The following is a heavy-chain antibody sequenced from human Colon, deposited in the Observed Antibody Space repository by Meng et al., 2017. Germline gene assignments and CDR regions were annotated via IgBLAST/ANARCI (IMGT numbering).Heavy chain of an antibody. Sequence: QVQLQESGPGLGKPSDTLSLTCAVSGYSISSSNWWVWIRQPPGKGLEWIGYIYYSGSTDYNPSLRSRVTMSVDTSKNQFSLKLSSVTAVDTAVYYCTRKRDGYNPFDDWGQGTLVTSPQ. J-gene: IGHJ4*02. V-gene: IGHV4-28*01. D-gene: IGHD5-24*01. CDR2: IYYSGST. CDR3: TRKRDGYNPFDD. CDR1: GYSISSSNW.